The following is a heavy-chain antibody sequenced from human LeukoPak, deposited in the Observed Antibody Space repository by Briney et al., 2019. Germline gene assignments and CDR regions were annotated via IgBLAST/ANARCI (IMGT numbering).Heavy chain of an antibody. J-gene: IGHJ4*02. CDR1: GFTFSSYS. V-gene: IGHV3-48*04. CDR2: ISSSSSTI. D-gene: IGHD3-10*01. CDR3: ARDLKGYYGSGRNY. Sequence: PGGSLRLSCAASGFTFSSYSMNWVRQAPGKGLEGGSYISSSSSTIYYADSVKGRFTISRDNAKNSLYLQMNSLRAEDTAVYYCARDLKGYYGSGRNYWGQGTLVTVSS.